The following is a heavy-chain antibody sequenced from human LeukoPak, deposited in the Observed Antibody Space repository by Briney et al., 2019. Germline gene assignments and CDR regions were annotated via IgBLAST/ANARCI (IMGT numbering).Heavy chain of an antibody. Sequence: SRTLSLTCAVSGGSISSGGYSWSWIRQPPGKGLEWIGYIYHSGSTYYNPSLKSRVTISVDRSKNQFSLKLSSVTAADTAVYYCASRGEYSSSDYWGQGTLVTVSS. CDR3: ASRGEYSSSDY. J-gene: IGHJ4*02. D-gene: IGHD6-6*01. CDR1: GGSISSGGYS. V-gene: IGHV4-30-2*01. CDR2: IYHSGST.